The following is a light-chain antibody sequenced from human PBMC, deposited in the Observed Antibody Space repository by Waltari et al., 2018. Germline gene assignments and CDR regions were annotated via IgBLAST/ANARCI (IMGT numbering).Light chain of an antibody. CDR1: QTINHF. CDR3: QQSFSIPYT. J-gene: IGKJ2*01. CDR2: KAS. V-gene: IGKV1-39*01. Sequence: IQMTQSPSSLSASVGDGVTITCRANQTINHFLNWYQQKLGRAPQLLIYKASHLQTGVPSRFSGSGSGTDFTLTVSSLQPEDFTTYYCQQSFSIPYTFGQGTKVDLK.